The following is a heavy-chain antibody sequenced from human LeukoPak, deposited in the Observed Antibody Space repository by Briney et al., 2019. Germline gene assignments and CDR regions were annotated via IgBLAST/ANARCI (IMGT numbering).Heavy chain of an antibody. CDR3: ARWEIRGTAHQLDY. J-gene: IGHJ4*02. CDR1: GFTVSSNY. CDR2: IYSGGST. V-gene: IGHV3-53*01. Sequence: GGSLRLSCAASGFTVSSNYMSWVRQAPGKGLEWVSVIYSGGSTYYADSVKGRFTISRDNSKNTLYLQMNSLRAEDTAVYYCARWEIRGTAHQLDYWGQGTLVTVSS. D-gene: IGHD1-7*01.